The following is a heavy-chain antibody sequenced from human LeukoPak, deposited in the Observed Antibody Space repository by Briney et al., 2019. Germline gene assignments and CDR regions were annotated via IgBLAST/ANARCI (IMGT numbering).Heavy chain of an antibody. J-gene: IGHJ4*02. CDR3: ARKDYGSGSFSRSFDY. Sequence: PSETLSLTCTVSGDSISDGSYYWGWLRQPPGKGLEWVGEIYHSGSTNYNPSLKSRVTISVDKSKNQFSLKLSSVTAADTAMYYCARKDYGSGSFSRSFDYWGQGTLVTVSS. CDR2: IYHSGST. D-gene: IGHD3-10*01. CDR1: GDSISDGSYY. V-gene: IGHV4-39*07.